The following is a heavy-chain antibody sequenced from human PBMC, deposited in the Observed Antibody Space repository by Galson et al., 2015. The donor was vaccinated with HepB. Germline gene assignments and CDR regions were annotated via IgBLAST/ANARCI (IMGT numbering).Heavy chain of an antibody. Sequence: SLRLSCAASGFTFSSYGMHWVRQAPGKGLEWVAFIRYDGSNKYYADSVKGRFTISRDNSKNTLYLQMNSLRAEDTAVYYCAKSQSDILTGYNTGYFQHWGQGTLVTVSS. CDR3: AKSQSDILTGYNTGYFQH. CDR2: IRYDGSNK. V-gene: IGHV3-30*02. CDR1: GFTFSSYG. D-gene: IGHD3-9*01. J-gene: IGHJ1*01.